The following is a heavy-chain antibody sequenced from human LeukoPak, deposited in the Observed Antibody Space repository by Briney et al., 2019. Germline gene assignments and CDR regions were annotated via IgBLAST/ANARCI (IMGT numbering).Heavy chain of an antibody. J-gene: IGHJ3*02. CDR1: GGTFSSYA. V-gene: IGHV1-69*05. Sequence: ASVKVSCKASGGTFSSYAISWVRQAPGQGLEWMGGIIPIFGTANYAQKFQGRVTITTDESTSTAYMELNSLRSEDTAVYYCARSGYYDSSEHAFDIWGQGTMVTVSS. CDR2: IIPIFGTA. D-gene: IGHD3-22*01. CDR3: ARSGYYDSSEHAFDI.